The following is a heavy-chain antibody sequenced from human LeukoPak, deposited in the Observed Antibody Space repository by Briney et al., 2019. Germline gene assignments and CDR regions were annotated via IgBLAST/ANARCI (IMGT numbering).Heavy chain of an antibody. J-gene: IGHJ4*02. D-gene: IGHD1-14*01. CDR2: INPNSGGT. CDR1: GFTFTGYY. Sequence: ASVKVSCKASGFTFTGYYMHWVRQAPGQGLEWMGCINPNSGGTNYAQKFQGRVTMTRDTSIGTAYMELSRLRSDDTAVYYCARDPPLTRRRFDYWGQGTLVTVSS. CDR3: ARDPPLTRRRFDY. V-gene: IGHV1-2*02.